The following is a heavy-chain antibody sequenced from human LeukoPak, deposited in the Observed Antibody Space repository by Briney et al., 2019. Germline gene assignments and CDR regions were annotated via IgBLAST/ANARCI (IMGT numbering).Heavy chain of an antibody. CDR3: ATGRTSIAAAGENY. J-gene: IGHJ4*02. CDR2: FDPEDGET. CDR1: GYTPTVLS. Sequence: SVKPSCKLSGYTPTVLSMHWVRQAPGNGLGWMGGFDPEDGETIYAQKFQGRVTMTENTATDTAYMELSSLRSEDTAVYYCATGRTSIAAAGENYWGQGTLVTVSS. D-gene: IGHD6-13*01. V-gene: IGHV1-24*01.